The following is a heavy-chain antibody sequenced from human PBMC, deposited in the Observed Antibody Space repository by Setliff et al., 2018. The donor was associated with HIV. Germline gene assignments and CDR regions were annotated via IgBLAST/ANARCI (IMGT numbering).Heavy chain of an antibody. J-gene: IGHJ6*03. Sequence: PSETLSLTCGVSGIPIDRVYSWAWIRQPPGKGLEWIGTISHSGSTHYNSPLQGRISISVATSKNQFSLKLSPVTAADTAVFYCARHRDYGPHYYYCMDVWGKGTTVTVSS. V-gene: IGHV4-38-2*01. CDR2: ISHSGST. D-gene: IGHD4-17*01. CDR1: GIPIDRVYS. CDR3: ARHRDYGPHYYYCMDV.